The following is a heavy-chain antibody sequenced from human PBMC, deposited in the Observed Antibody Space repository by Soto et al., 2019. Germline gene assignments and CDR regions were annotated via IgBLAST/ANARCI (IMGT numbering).Heavy chain of an antibody. Sequence: EVQLLESGGGLVQPGGSLGLACAASGFNFGTYAMGWVRQAPGRGLEWVSSAGSGSSRYYADSVRGRFTVSRDTSKSTLYLEMSSLRAEDTALYYCVKFRGQAYSYYHMDVWGKGTTVTVSS. CDR2: SAGSGSSR. CDR1: GFNFGTYA. J-gene: IGHJ6*03. V-gene: IGHV3-23*01. CDR3: VKFRGQAYSYYHMDV.